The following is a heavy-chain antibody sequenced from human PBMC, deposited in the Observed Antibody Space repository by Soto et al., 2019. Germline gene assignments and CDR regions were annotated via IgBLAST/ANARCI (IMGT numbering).Heavy chain of an antibody. CDR3: XXXXXXXXXXXX. CDR2: IYYSGST. CDR1: GGSISSGDYY. Sequence: QVQLQESGPGLVKPSQTLSLTCTVSGGSISSGDYYWSWIRQPPGKGLEWIGYIYYSGSTYYNPSLKSRVTISVDTSKNQFSLKLSXVTXXXTXXXXXXXXXXXXXXXXXXGQXXXVTVSS. J-gene: IGHJ1*01. V-gene: IGHV4-30-4*01.